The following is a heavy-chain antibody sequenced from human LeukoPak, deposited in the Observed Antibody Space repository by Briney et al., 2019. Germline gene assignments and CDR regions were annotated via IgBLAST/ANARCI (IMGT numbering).Heavy chain of an antibody. J-gene: IGHJ5*02. D-gene: IGHD6-19*01. CDR2: INPNSGGT. Sequence: GASVKVSCKASGYTFTGYYMHWVRQAPGQGLEWMGWINPNSGGTNTAQKFQDRVTMSRDTSFSTVYLELSRLRSDDTAIYYCATDKAVTAPGGWFDPWGQGTLVTVSS. V-gene: IGHV1-2*02. CDR1: GYTFTGYY. CDR3: ATDKAVTAPGGWFDP.